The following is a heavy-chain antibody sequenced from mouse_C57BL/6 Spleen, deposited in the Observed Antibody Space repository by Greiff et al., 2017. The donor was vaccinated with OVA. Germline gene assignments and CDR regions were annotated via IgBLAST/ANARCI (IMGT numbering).Heavy chain of an antibody. Sequence: QVQLQQPGAELVRPGSSVKLSCKASGYTFTSYWMHWVKQRPIQGLEWIGNIDPSDSETHYNQKFKDKATLTVDKSSSTAYMQLSSLTSEDSAVYYCARSRTVGYCDVWGTGTTLTVSS. CDR1: GYTFTSYW. CDR3: ARSRTVGYCDV. CDR2: IDPSDSET. V-gene: IGHV1-52*01. J-gene: IGHJ1*03.